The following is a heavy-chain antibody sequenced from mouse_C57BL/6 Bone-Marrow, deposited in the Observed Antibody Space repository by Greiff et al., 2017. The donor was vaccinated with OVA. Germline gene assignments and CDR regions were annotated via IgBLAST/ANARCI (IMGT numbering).Heavy chain of an antibody. V-gene: IGHV1-81*01. CDR2: IYPRSGNT. CDR1: GYTFTSYG. J-gene: IGHJ2*01. CDR3: ARSYYSNYYFDY. D-gene: IGHD2-5*01. Sequence: VQRVESGAELARPGASVKLSCKASGYTFTSYGISWVKQRTGQGLEWIGEIYPRSGNTYYNEKFKGKATLTADKSSSTAYMELRSLTSEDSAVYFCARSYYSNYYFDYWGQGTTLTVSS.